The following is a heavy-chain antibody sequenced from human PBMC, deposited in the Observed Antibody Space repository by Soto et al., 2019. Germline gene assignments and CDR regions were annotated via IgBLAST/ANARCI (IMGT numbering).Heavy chain of an antibody. Sequence: GGSLRLSCAASGFTFGNYAMSWVRQAPGKGLEWVSAIAASGATTYYADSVKGRLTVSRDNSKNTLYLQMNSLRAEDTAVYYCAKDRGGSGWRFDYWGQGTLVTVS. CDR3: AKDRGGSGWRFDY. CDR2: IAASGATT. V-gene: IGHV3-23*01. CDR1: GFTFGNYA. D-gene: IGHD6-19*01. J-gene: IGHJ4*02.